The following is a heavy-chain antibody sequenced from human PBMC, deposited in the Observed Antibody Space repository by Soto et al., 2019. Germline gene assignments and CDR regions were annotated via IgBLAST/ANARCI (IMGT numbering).Heavy chain of an antibody. J-gene: IGHJ4*02. CDR1: EFTVSDYG. D-gene: IGHD3-22*01. CDR2: MNKKGER. CDR3: VKGDYDTCYASYDC. Sequence: DVQLLESGGGLVQPGESLRLSCVVSEFTVSDYGMSWVRQAPGKGLEWVSCMNKKGERQYADSVRGRFTISRDSSKSALYLQMNSLRAEDTALYYCVKGDYDTCYASYDCWGQGTLVTVSS. V-gene: IGHV3-23*01.